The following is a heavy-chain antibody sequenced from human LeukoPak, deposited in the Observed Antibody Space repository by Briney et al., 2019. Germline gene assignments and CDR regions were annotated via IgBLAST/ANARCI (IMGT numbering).Heavy chain of an antibody. D-gene: IGHD3-10*01. J-gene: IGHJ6*02. V-gene: IGHV1-2*04. CDR2: INPNSGGT. CDR1: GYTFTGYY. CDR3: ARMDAGKNYYYYGMDV. Sequence: GASVKVSCKASGYTFTGYYMHWVRQAPGQGLEWMEWINPNSGGTNYAQKFQGWVTMTRDTSISTAYMELSRLRSDDTAVYYCARMDAGKNYYYYGMDVWGQGTTVTVSS.